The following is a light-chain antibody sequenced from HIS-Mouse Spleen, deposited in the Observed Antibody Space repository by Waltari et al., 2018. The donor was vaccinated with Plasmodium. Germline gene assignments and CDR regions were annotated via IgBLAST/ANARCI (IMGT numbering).Light chain of an antibody. V-gene: IGLV3-10*01. CDR1: ALPKKY. CDR3: YSTDSSGNHRV. CDR2: EDS. J-gene: IGLJ3*02. Sequence: SYELTQPPSVSVSPGQTARTTCSGDALPKKYAYWYQQKSGQAPVLGIYEDSKRPSGIPEGFSGSSSGKMATLTISGVQVEDEADYYCYSTDSSGNHRVFGGGTKLTVL.